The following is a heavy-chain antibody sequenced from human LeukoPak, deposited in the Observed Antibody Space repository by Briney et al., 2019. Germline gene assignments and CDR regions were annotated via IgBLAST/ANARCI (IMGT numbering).Heavy chain of an antibody. Sequence: PGGSLRLSCAASGFTLSGYGMSWVRQAPGKGLEWVARLNASGDEKNFVGSVQGRFTVSRDNAKNSLYLQMNSLRVEDTAVYYCARGGYSFDYLGQGTLVTVSS. CDR2: LNASGDEK. D-gene: IGHD5-12*01. CDR3: ARGGYSFDY. J-gene: IGHJ4*02. CDR1: GFTLSGYG. V-gene: IGHV3-7*01.